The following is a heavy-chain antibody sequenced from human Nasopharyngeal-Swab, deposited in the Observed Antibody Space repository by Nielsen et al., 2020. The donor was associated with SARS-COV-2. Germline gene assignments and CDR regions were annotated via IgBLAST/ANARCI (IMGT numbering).Heavy chain of an antibody. CDR3: AKDTETGEGIYLWEGGMDV. Sequence: SLKISCAAFGFTFDDYAMHWVRQPPGKGLEWVSRISWNSGKKHYADSVKGRFTISRDNAKNSLYLQMNSLRTEDTTLYYCAKDTETGEGIYLWEGGMDVWGQGTTVTVSS. V-gene: IGHV3-9*01. D-gene: IGHD5-18*01. CDR1: GFTFDDYA. CDR2: ISWNSGKK. J-gene: IGHJ6*02.